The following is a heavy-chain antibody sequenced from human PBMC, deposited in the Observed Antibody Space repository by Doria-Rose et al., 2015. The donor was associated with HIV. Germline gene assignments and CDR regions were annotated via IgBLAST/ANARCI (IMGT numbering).Heavy chain of an antibody. V-gene: IGHV3-66*01. Sequence: VQLVQSGGGLVQPGGSLRLSCAASGFTVSSNYMSWVRQAPGKGLEWVSVIYSDGRTYYADSVKGRFTVTRGSSKNALYLQINSLRAEDTAVYCCARDPFQSWAYWDHGTLVTDSS. CDR2: IYSDGRT. CDR3: ARDPFQSWAY. J-gene: IGHJ4*01. CDR1: GFTVSSNY.